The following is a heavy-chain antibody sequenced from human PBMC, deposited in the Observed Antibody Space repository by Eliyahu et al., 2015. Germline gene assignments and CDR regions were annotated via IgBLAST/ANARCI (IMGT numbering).Heavy chain of an antibody. CDR2: INSNGGDT. Sequence: EVQLVESGGGVVRPGGSXRXSCAAAGXTFEDCGVCWVRQXPGKGXEWVSGINSNGGDTGYADSVKGRFTISRDNGKKSLYLQMNSLRAEDTAMYYCAKSPYGDYQYTFDHWGQGTLVSVSS. CDR3: AKSPYGDYQYTFDH. J-gene: IGHJ4*02. CDR1: GXTFEDCG. V-gene: IGHV3-20*04. D-gene: IGHD4-17*01.